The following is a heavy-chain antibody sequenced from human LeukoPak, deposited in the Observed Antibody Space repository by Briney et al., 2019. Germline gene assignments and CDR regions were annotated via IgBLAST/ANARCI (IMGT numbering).Heavy chain of an antibody. V-gene: IGHV1-8*03. Sequence: GASVTVSCKASGYTFTNYHINWLRQSTGQGLELMGWMNPNNGDSGYAQKFHGRVTITRYTSISTSYMELRSLRSDDPAVYFCARTTSFTASGYDYWGQGTLVTVSS. J-gene: IGHJ4*02. CDR3: ARTTSFTASGYDY. D-gene: IGHD6-25*01. CDR2: MNPNNGDS. CDR1: GYTFTNYH.